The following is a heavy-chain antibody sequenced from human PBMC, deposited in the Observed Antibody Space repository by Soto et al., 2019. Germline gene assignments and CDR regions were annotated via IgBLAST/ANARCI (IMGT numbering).Heavy chain of an antibody. V-gene: IGHV3-23*01. CDR1: GFTFSSYA. CDR2: ISGSGGST. D-gene: IGHD3-9*01. Sequence: GGSLRLSCAASGFTFSSYAMSWVRQAPGKGLEWVSAISGSGGSTYYADSVKGRFTISRDNSKNTLYLQMNSLRAEDTAVYYCAKDVNYGVLAGYYYYWGQGTRVTVSS. CDR3: AKDVNYGVLAGYYYY. J-gene: IGHJ4*02.